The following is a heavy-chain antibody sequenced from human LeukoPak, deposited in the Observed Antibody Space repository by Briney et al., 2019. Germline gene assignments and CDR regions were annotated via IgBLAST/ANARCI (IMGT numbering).Heavy chain of an antibody. Sequence: SGTLSLTCTVSGYSISSGYYWSWIRQPPGKGLEWIGYIYYSGSTNYNPSLKSRVTISVDTSKNQFSLKLSSVTAADTAVYYCARDFTAGQDWGQGTLVTVSS. CDR3: ARDFTAGQD. CDR1: GYSISSGYY. J-gene: IGHJ4*02. V-gene: IGHV4-61*01. D-gene: IGHD2-21*02. CDR2: IYYSGST.